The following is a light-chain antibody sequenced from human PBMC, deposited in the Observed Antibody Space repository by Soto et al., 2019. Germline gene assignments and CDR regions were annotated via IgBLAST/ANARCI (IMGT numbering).Light chain of an antibody. V-gene: IGLV2-14*01. CDR2: EVS. Sequence: QSALTQPASVSGSPGQSITISCTGTSSDVGGYNYVSWYQQHPAKAPKLMIYEVSNRPSGVSHRSSGSKSGNTASLTISGLQAEDEADYYCLSYTTSSTLVFGGGTKLTVL. CDR1: SSDVGGYNY. J-gene: IGLJ3*02. CDR3: LSYTTSSTLV.